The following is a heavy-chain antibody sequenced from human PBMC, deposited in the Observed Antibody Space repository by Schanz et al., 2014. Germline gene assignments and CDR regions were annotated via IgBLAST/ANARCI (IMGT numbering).Heavy chain of an antibody. CDR3: AREEGGGIAAAGPKHYYYGMDV. D-gene: IGHD6-13*01. Sequence: EADLVESGGGLVKPGGSLRLSCAASGFTFSSYSMNWVRQAPGKGLEWVSSISSSSSYIYYADSVKGRFTISRDNAKNSLYRQMNNLRAEDTTVYYCAREEGGGIAAAGPKHYYYGMDVWGQGTTVTVSS. V-gene: IGHV3-21*01. J-gene: IGHJ6*02. CDR2: ISSSSSYI. CDR1: GFTFSSYS.